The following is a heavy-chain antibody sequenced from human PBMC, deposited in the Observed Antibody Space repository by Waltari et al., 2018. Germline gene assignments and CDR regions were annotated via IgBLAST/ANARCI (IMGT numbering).Heavy chain of an antibody. D-gene: IGHD6-19*01. Sequence: QVQLMESGPGLVRPSEALSLTCNAPGGSITRDYWRWVRQPPGKGLEWVGYIYHSGTTNYNPSLRSRVSISVDTSKTQFSLKLNYVTAADTAVYYCARGHSTGWYLSHWGRGALVTVSS. CDR2: IYHSGTT. V-gene: IGHV4-59*01. J-gene: IGHJ1*01. CDR1: GGSITRDY. CDR3: ARGHSTGWYLSH.